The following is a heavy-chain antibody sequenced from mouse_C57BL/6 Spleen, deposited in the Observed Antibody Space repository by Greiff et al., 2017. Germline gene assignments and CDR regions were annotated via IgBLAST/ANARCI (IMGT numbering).Heavy chain of an antibody. CDR2: IWSGGST. CDR1: GFSLTSYG. V-gene: IGHV2-2*01. Sequence: QVQLQQSGPGLVQPSQSLSITCTVSGFSLTSYGVHWVRQSPGKGLEWLGVIWSGGSTDYNAAFISRLSIRKDNSKSQVFFKMNSLQADDTAIYYCARREIYYYGSSPLYYAMNYWGQGTSVTVSS. J-gene: IGHJ4*01. D-gene: IGHD1-1*01. CDR3: ARREIYYYGSSPLYYAMNY.